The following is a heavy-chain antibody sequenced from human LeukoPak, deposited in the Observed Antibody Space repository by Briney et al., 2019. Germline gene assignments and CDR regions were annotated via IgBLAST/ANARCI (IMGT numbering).Heavy chain of an antibody. V-gene: IGHV5-51*01. D-gene: IGHD3-10*01. CDR2: IYPGDSDT. J-gene: IGHJ4*02. CDR3: ARQYYYGSGSQKYFDY. Sequence: GETLKISCKGSGYSFTSYWIGWVRQMPGKGLEWMGIIYPGDSDTRYSPSFQGQVTISAGKSISTAYLQWSSLKASDTAMYYCARQYYYGSGSQKYFDYWGQGTLVTVSS. CDR1: GYSFTSYW.